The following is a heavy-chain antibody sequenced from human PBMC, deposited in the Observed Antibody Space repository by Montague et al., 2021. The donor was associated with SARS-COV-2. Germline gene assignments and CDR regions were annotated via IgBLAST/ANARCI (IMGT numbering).Heavy chain of an antibody. V-gene: IGHV4-59*08. CDR2: IYYSGST. CDR1: GGSISSYY. CDR3: ARTYYDILTGYYNRGAFDI. D-gene: IGHD3-9*01. J-gene: IGHJ3*02. Sequence: SETLSLTCTVSGGSISSYYWSWIRRPPGKGLEWIGYIYYSGSTNXNPSLKSRVTISVDTSKNQFSLKLSSVTAADTAVYYCARTYYDILTGYYNRGAFDIWGQGTMVTVSS.